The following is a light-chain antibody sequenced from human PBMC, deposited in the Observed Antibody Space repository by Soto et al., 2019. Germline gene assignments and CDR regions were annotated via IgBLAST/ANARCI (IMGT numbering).Light chain of an antibody. CDR2: DVS. V-gene: IGLV2-14*01. CDR3: SSYSSSSTLLL. Sequence: QSVLTQPASVSGSPGQSITISCTGTSSDIGTYNYVSWYQHHPGKVPKLMIDDVSNRPSGVSNRFSGSKSGNTASLTISGLQAEDEADYYCSSYSSSSTLLLFGGGTKLTVL. J-gene: IGLJ2*01. CDR1: SSDIGTYNY.